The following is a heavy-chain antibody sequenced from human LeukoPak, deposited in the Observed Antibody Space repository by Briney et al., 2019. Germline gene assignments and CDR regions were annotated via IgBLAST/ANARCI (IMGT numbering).Heavy chain of an antibody. CDR1: GFTLSKYA. J-gene: IGHJ4*02. CDR2: ISGSGGST. CDR3: AAGYTTGWYVRYFDY. Sequence: PGASLRLSCVASGFTLSKYAMSWVRQAPGKGLEWVSSISGSGGSTYQAENVKGRFTISRDNSKNTLYLQMNSLRDEDTAIYYCAAGYTTGWYVRYFDYWGQGTLVTVSS. D-gene: IGHD6-19*01. V-gene: IGHV3-23*01.